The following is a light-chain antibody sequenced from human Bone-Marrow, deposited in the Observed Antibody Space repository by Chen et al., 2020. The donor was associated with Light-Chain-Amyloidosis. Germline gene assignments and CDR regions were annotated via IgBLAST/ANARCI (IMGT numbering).Light chain of an antibody. CDR2: EDD. J-gene: IGLJ3*02. CDR3: QSYQGSSQGV. CDR1: SGSIATNY. Sequence: NFMLTQPHSVSESPGKTVIISCTRSSGSIATNYVQWYQPRPGSSPTTVIYEDDQRPSGVPDRFSGSIDRSSNSASLAISGLKTEDEADYYCQSYQGSSQGVFGGGTKLTVL. V-gene: IGLV6-57*01.